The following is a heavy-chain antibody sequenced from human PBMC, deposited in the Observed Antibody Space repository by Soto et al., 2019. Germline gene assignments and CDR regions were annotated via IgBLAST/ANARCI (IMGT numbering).Heavy chain of an antibody. CDR1: GYTFTSYG. D-gene: IGHD2-21*01. Sequence: QVQLVQSGAEVKKPGASVKVSCKASGYTFTSYGISWVRQAPGQGLEWMGWISAYNGNTNYAQKLQGRVTMTTDTTTSKAYMELRSLRSDDTAVYYCAREKVAYCGSDCYLRYFDPWGRGTLVTVSS. J-gene: IGHJ2*01. CDR2: ISAYNGNT. V-gene: IGHV1-18*01. CDR3: AREKVAYCGSDCYLRYFDP.